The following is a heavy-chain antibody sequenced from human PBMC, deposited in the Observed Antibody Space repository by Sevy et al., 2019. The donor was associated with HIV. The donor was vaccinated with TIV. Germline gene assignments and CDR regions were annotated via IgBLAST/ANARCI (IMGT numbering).Heavy chain of an antibody. CDR1: GYTFTASY. J-gene: IGHJ6*02. Sequence: ASVKVSCKASGYTFTASYMHWVRQAPGQGLEWMGWINLNSGGTDYAQKFQGRVTMTRDTSISTTYMELTRLTSDDTAVVYCARDPDEYSSSLNGMDVWGQGTSVTVSS. CDR2: INLNSGGT. D-gene: IGHD6-6*01. CDR3: ARDPDEYSSSLNGMDV. V-gene: IGHV1-2*02.